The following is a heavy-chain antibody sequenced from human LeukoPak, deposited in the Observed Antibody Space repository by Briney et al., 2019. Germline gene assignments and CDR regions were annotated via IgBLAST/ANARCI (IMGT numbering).Heavy chain of an antibody. CDR1: GGTFSSYA. CDR2: IIPIFGTA. CDR3: ARDQCSGGSCYENPWFDP. D-gene: IGHD2-15*01. V-gene: IGHV1-69*13. J-gene: IGHJ5*02. Sequence: ASVKVSCKASGGTFSSYAISWVRQAPGQGLEWMGGIIPIFGTANYAQKFQGRVTITADESTSTAYMELSSLRSEDTAVYYCARDQCSGGSCYENPWFDPWGQGTLVTVSS.